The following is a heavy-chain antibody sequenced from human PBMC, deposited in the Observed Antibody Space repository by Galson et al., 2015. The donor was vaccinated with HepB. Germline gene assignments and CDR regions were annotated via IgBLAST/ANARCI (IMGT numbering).Heavy chain of an antibody. CDR3: ASTDSSGYYSSEEVRWFDP. CDR1: GGTFSSYA. Sequence: SVKVSCKASGGTFSSYAISWVRQAPGQGLEWMGGIIPIFGTANYAQKFQGRVTITADKSTSTAYMELSSLRSEDTAVYYCASTDSSGYYSSEEVRWFDPWGQGTLVTVSS. D-gene: IGHD3-22*01. CDR2: IIPIFGTA. V-gene: IGHV1-69*06. J-gene: IGHJ5*02.